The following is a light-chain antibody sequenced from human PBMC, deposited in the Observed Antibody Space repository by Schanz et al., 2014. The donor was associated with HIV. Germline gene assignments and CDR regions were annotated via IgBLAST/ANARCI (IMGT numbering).Light chain of an antibody. V-gene: IGKV3-20*01. Sequence: EIVLTQSPATLSVSPGERATLSCRASQTVSSSSLAWYQQEPGQSPRLLIYDASIRATSIPDRGSGSGSGTDFTLTISRLEPEDFEVYYCQQYGNSPRTVGQGTKVEI. CDR2: DAS. J-gene: IGKJ1*01. CDR3: QQYGNSPRT. CDR1: QTVSSSS.